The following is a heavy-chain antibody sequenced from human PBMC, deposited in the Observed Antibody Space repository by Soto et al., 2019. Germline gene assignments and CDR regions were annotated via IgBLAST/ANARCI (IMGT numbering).Heavy chain of an antibody. V-gene: IGHV3-23*01. Sequence: GGSLRLSCAASGFTFSSYAMSWVRQAPGKGLEWVSAISGSGGSTYYADSVKGRFTISRDNSKNTLYLQMNSLRAEDTAVYYCAKGQRGYSYGFLGDYWGQGTLVTVSS. D-gene: IGHD5-18*01. CDR3: AKGQRGYSYGFLGDY. CDR2: ISGSGGST. CDR1: GFTFSSYA. J-gene: IGHJ4*02.